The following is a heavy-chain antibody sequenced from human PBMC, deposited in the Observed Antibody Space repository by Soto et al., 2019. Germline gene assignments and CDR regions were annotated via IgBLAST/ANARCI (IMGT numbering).Heavy chain of an antibody. D-gene: IGHD2-2*02. J-gene: IGHJ6*02. V-gene: IGHV4-61*01. Sequence: QVQLQESGPGLVKPSETLSLTCTVSGGSVSSDTHYWSWIRQPPGKRLEWIGFIYSSGCTNYNPSLKSRVTMSVDTSKNQFSLKLRSVIVADTAVYHCARFVRSCSGTTCYTRADVWGQGTTVTVSS. CDR2: IYSSGCT. CDR1: GGSVSSDTHY. CDR3: ARFVRSCSGTTCYTRADV.